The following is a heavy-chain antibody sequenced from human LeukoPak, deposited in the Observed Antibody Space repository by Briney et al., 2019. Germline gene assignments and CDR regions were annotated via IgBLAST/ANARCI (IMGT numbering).Heavy chain of an antibody. V-gene: IGHV4-39*07. CDR3: ARSRDIVVVPAAMGGWFDP. CDR2: IYYSGST. Sequence: SETLSLTCTVSGGSISSSSYHWGWIRQPPGKGLEWIGSIYYSGSTYYNPSLKSRVTISVDTSKNQFSLKLSSVTAADTAVYYCARSRDIVVVPAAMGGWFDPWGQGTLVTVSS. D-gene: IGHD2-2*01. CDR1: GGSISSSSYH. J-gene: IGHJ5*02.